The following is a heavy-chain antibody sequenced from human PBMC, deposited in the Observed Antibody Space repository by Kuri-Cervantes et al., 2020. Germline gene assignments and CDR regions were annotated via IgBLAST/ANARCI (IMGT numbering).Heavy chain of an antibody. V-gene: IGHV3-7*01. CDR2: IKQDGSEK. D-gene: IGHD2-2*03. Sequence: GESLKISCAASGFTVSSNYMSWVRQAPGKGLEWVANIKQDGSEKYYVDSVKGRFTISRDNAKNSLLLQMNSLRVGDTALYYCARWIGGFDPWGQGTLVTVSS. J-gene: IGHJ5*02. CDR3: ARWIGGFDP. CDR1: GFTVSSNY.